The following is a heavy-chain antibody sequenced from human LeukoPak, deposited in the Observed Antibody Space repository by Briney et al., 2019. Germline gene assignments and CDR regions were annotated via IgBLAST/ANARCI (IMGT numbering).Heavy chain of an antibody. J-gene: IGHJ5*02. V-gene: IGHV4-59*01. CDR3: ARFTPQGYGWGGYNWFDP. CDR2: IYYSGST. Sequence: SETLSLTCTVSGGSISSYYWSWIRQPPGKGLEWIGYIYYSGSTNYNPSLKSRVTISVDTSKNQFSLKLSSVTAADTAVYYCARFTPQGYGWGGYNWFDPWGQGTLVTVSS. CDR1: GGSISSYY. D-gene: IGHD3-16*01.